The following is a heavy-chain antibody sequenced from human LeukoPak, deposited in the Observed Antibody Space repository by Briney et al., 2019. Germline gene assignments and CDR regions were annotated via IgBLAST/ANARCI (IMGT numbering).Heavy chain of an antibody. CDR3: TKKRDGYIGFFDY. Sequence: GGSLRLSCTTPGFTFGDYAVSSVRQAPGQGLEWVGFIRIKAYGATPEYAAAVKGRFTISRDAYNTIPYLKTTGMKDEATAVYYCTKKRDGYIGFFDYWGQGTLVTVSS. CDR1: GFTFGDYA. J-gene: IGHJ4*02. V-gene: IGHV3-49*04. D-gene: IGHD5-24*01. CDR2: IRIKAYGATP.